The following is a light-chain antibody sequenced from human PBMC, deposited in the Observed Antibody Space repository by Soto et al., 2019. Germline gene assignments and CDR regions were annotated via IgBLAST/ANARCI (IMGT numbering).Light chain of an antibody. CDR1: QIVSSNY. J-gene: IGKJ1*01. Sequence: EIVLTQSPATLSLSPGERATLSCRASQIVSSNYLAWYQQKPGQAPRLLIYGASNRATGIPARFSGSGSGTDFTLTISSLESEDFAVYYCQQYYNWPRTFGQGTKVDIK. V-gene: IGKV3-20*01. CDR3: QQYYNWPRT. CDR2: GAS.